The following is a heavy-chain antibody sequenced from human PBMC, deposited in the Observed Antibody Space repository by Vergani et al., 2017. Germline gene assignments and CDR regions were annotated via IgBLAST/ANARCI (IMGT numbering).Heavy chain of an antibody. D-gene: IGHD6-13*01. Sequence: QVQLQESGPGLVRPSQTLSLTCTVSGGSISSGSYYWSWFLQPAGKGLEWIGRVYTGVGTSYNPSLKSRVTISVDTSKDQFSLQLSSVTAADTAVYYCARDPLYSTTWPFLLLDMDVWGQGTTVTVSS. J-gene: IGHJ6*02. CDR2: VYTGVGT. V-gene: IGHV4-61*02. CDR3: ARDPLYSTTWPFLLLDMDV. CDR1: GGSISSGSYY.